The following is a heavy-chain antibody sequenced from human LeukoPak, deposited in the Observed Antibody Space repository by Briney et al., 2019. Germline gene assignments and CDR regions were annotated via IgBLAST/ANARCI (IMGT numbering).Heavy chain of an antibody. CDR1: GGSISSSSYY. CDR3: ASAEPRGSSWYLY. V-gene: IGHV4-39*07. CDR2: IYYSGST. J-gene: IGHJ4*02. D-gene: IGHD6-13*01. Sequence: PSETLSLTCTVSGGSISSSSYYWGWIRQPPGKGLEWIGNIYYSGSTYYNPSLKSRVTISVDKSKNQFSLKLSSVTAADTAVYYCASAEPRGSSWYLYWGQGTLVTVSS.